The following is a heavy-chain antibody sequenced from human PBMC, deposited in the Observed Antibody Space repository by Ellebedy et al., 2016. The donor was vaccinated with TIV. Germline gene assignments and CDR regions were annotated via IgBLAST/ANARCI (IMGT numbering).Heavy chain of an antibody. V-gene: IGHV3-30-3*01. Sequence: PGGSLRLSCVASGFTFDSYAMHWVRQAPGKGLEWVAVISHDGSSQYYADSVKGRFTVSRDNSMTTVYLEMNSLRAEDKALYYCARDLDKSSGWYGGAAYWGQGTQVTVSS. D-gene: IGHD6-19*01. CDR2: ISHDGSSQ. CDR3: ARDLDKSSGWYGGAAY. CDR1: GFTFDSYA. J-gene: IGHJ4*02.